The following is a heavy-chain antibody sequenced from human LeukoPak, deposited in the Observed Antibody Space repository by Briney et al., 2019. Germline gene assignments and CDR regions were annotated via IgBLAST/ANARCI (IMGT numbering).Heavy chain of an antibody. CDR1: GASINDFY. CDR3: ARYYCSTTYCPGIDY. Sequence: SETLSLTCAVSGASINDFYWTWIRQPPGKGLEWIGYVYYGGSTNYNPSLKSRVTISVDTSKNQFSLKLSSVTAADTAVYYCARYYCSTTYCPGIDYWGQGTLVTVSS. CDR2: VYYGGST. V-gene: IGHV4-59*01. D-gene: IGHD2-2*01. J-gene: IGHJ4*02.